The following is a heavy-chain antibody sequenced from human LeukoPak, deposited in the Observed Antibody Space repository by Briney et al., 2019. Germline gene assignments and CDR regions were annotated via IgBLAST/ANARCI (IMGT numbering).Heavy chain of an antibody. CDR3: ARAMT. Sequence: GGSLRLSCAASGFTFNTYDMSWVRQAPGKGLEWVANIKPDGSDKAYVDSVKGRFTISRDNTKNSLYLQMSSLRAEDTAVYYCARAMTWGQGTLVSVSS. J-gene: IGHJ5*02. CDR1: GFTFNTYD. CDR2: IKPDGSDK. V-gene: IGHV3-7*01.